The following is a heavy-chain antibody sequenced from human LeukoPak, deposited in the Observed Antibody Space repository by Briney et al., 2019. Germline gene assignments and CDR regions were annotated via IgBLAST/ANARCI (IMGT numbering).Heavy chain of an antibody. D-gene: IGHD6-19*01. J-gene: IGHJ4*02. Sequence: GGSLRLSCAASGFTFDDYGMSWVRQAPGKGLEWVSVIYSGGSTYYADSVKGRFTISRDNSKNTLYLQMNSLRAEDTAVYYCARGGIAVAAFDYWGQGTLVTVCS. CDR1: GFTFDDYG. V-gene: IGHV3-53*01. CDR3: ARGGIAVAAFDY. CDR2: IYSGGST.